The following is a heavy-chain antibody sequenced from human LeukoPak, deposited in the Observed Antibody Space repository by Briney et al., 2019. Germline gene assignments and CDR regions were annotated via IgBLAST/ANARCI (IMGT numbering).Heavy chain of an antibody. CDR1: GGSFSGYY. J-gene: IGHJ4*02. D-gene: IGHD3-22*01. Sequence: SETLSLTCAVYGGSFSGYYWSWIRQTPGKGLEWIGEINHSGSTNYNPSLKSRVTISVDTSKNQFSLKLSSVTAADTAVYYCARGSSNYYDSSGYYSSGGYFDYWGQGTLVTVSS. CDR2: INHSGST. V-gene: IGHV4-34*01. CDR3: ARGSSNYYDSSGYYSSGGYFDY.